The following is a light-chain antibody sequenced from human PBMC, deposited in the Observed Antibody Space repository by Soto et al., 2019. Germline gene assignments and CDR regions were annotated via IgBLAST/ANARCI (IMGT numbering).Light chain of an antibody. Sequence: DIQMTQSPSTLSASVGDRVTITCRASEKINKWLAWYQQKPGKAPKLLISDASSLESGVPSRFSGSGSRTEFTLTISSLQPDDFATYYCQQCNSNQWTSGQGTKGXIK. CDR1: EKINKW. CDR3: QQCNSNQWT. CDR2: DAS. J-gene: IGKJ1*01. V-gene: IGKV1-5*01.